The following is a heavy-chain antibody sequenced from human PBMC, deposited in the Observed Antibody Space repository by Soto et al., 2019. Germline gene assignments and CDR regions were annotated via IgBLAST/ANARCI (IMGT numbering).Heavy chain of an antibody. Sequence: QVQLVESGGGVVQPGRSLRLSCAASGFIFSSYGMHWVRQAPGKGLEWVAVISYDGSNKYYADSVKGRFTISRDNSKNPLYLQMNSLKAEDTAVYYCAKDMCGGARYYYYGMYVWGQGTTVTVSS. CDR1: GFIFSSYG. CDR2: ISYDGSNK. CDR3: AKDMCGGARYYYYGMYV. V-gene: IGHV3-30*18. J-gene: IGHJ6*02. D-gene: IGHD3-10*02.